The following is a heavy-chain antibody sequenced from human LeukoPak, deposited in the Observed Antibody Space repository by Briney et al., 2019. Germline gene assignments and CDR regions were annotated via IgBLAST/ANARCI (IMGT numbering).Heavy chain of an antibody. CDR3: ARFAGGGAFDI. J-gene: IGHJ3*02. V-gene: IGHV3-53*01. CDR2: IYSGVST. D-gene: IGHD3-16*01. CDR1: GFTVSSNY. Sequence: PGGSLRLSCAAFGFTVSSNYMSWVRQAPGKGLEWVSVIYSGVSTYYADPVKGRFTISRDNSKNTLYLQMNSLRAEDTAVYYCARFAGGGAFDIWGQGTMVTVSS.